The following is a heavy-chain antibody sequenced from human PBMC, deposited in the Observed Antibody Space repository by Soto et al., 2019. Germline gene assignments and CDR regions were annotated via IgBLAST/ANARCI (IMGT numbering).Heavy chain of an antibody. J-gene: IGHJ5*02. Sequence: QLQLLESGPGLVKASETLSLTCIVSGGSISTSRSYWAWIRQPPGKGLEWLANIFYSGSTFYNPSLASRVSVSVDTCKNECALKLRSVTAADTAVYYCARQPTTGDTDLWFDPWGQGTLVTDSA. CDR2: IFYSGST. CDR1: GGSISTSRSY. V-gene: IGHV4-39*01. CDR3: ARQPTTGDTDLWFDP. D-gene: IGHD2-21*01.